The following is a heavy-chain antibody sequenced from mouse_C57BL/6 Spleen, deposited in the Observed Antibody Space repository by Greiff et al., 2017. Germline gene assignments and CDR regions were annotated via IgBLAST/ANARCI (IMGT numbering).Heavy chain of an antibody. CDR1: GYTFTSYW. J-gene: IGHJ2*01. D-gene: IGHD1-1*01. CDR2: IYPGSGST. V-gene: IGHV1-55*01. CDR3: ARVYYGSSYYYCDY. Sequence: QVQLKQPGAELVKPGASVKMSCKASGYTFTSYWITWVKQRPGQGLEWIGDIYPGSGSTNYNEKFKSKATRAVDTSSSTAYMQLSSLTSEDSAVYYSARVYYGSSYYYCDYWGQGTTLTVSS.